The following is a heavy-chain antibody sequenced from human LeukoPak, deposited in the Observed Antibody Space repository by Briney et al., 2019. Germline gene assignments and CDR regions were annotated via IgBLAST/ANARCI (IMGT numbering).Heavy chain of an antibody. CDR1: GFTFSNFA. V-gene: IGHV3-23*01. CDR2: IFHGGGEI. J-gene: IGHJ4*02. D-gene: IGHD6-13*01. Sequence: GGSLRLSCAASGFTFSNFAMIWVRQAPGKGLEWVSSIFHGGGEIHYADSVKGRFTTSRDNSKNTLYLQMNSLRAEDTAEYYCAKGCLVAAAESPFDYWGQGTLVTVSS. CDR3: AKGCLVAAAESPFDY.